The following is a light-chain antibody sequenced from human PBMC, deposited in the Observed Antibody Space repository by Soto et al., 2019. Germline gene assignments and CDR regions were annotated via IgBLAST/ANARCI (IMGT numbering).Light chain of an antibody. J-gene: IGKJ4*01. CDR3: QPRSQWPLT. CDR2: DAL. CDR1: QSIGTS. Sequence: EIVLTQSPATLSLSPGERATLSCRASQSIGTSLDWYQQKPGQVPRLLIFDALDRATGMPARFSGSGSGTDFTRTISNLEPDDFAVYYCQPRSQWPLTFGGVTKVEIK. V-gene: IGKV3-11*01.